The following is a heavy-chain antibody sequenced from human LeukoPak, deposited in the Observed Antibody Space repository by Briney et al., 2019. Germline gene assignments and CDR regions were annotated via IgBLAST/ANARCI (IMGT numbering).Heavy chain of an antibody. D-gene: IGHD5-12*01. J-gene: IGHJ4*02. CDR2: ISYDGSNK. V-gene: IGHV3-30*03. CDR1: GFTFSSYW. CDR3: ARVRGSYDYSYYFDY. Sequence: GGSLRLSCAASGFTFSSYWMSWVRQAPGKGLEWVAVISYDGSNKYYADSVKGRFTISRDNSKNTLYLQMNSLRAEDTAVYYCARVRGSYDYSYYFDYWGQGTLVTVSS.